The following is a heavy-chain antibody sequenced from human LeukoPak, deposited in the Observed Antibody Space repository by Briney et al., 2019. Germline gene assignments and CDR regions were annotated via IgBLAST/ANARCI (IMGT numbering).Heavy chain of an antibody. Sequence: GGSLRLSCAASGLTFSSYWMSWGRQAPGKGLEWVANIKQDGSEKYYVDSVKGRFTISRDNAKNSLYLQMNSLRAEDTAVYYCARIAAAGIDQWGLGTLVTVSS. CDR3: ARIAAAGIDQ. D-gene: IGHD6-13*01. CDR2: IKQDGSEK. J-gene: IGHJ4*02. CDR1: GLTFSSYW. V-gene: IGHV3-7*03.